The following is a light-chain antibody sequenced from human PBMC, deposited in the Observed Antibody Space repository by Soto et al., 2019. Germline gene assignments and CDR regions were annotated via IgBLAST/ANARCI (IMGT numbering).Light chain of an antibody. CDR1: SNDVGGYNY. J-gene: IGLJ3*02. CDR3: CSYAGTYWV. Sequence: QSALTQPRSVSGCPGQSVTISCTGTSNDVGGYNYVSWFQQHPGKVPKLMVYDVSYRPSGVADRFSGSKSGNTASLTISGLQADDEGDYYCCSYAGTYWVFGGGTKLTVL. CDR2: DVS. V-gene: IGLV2-11*01.